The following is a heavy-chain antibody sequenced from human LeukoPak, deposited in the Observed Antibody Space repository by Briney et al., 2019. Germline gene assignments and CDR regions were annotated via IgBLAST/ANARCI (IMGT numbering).Heavy chain of an antibody. CDR2: IYTSGST. CDR1: GGSISSGSYY. V-gene: IGHV4-61*02. J-gene: IGHJ4*02. Sequence: SETLSLTCTVSGGSISSGSYYWSWIRQPAGKGLEWIGRIYTSGSTNYNPSLKSRVTISVDTSKNQFSLKLSSVTAADTAVYYCASGVAMSFDYWGQGTLVTVSS. CDR3: ASGVAMSFDY. D-gene: IGHD5-12*01.